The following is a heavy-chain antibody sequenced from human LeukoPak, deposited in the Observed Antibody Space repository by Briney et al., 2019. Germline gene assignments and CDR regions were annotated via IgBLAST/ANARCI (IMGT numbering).Heavy chain of an antibody. Sequence: SETLSLTCTVSGSSINNDFWTWIRQPPGKGLEWIGYIYSSGSANYNPSLKSRVIISGDTSKNQISLRLTSVTAADTAMYFCARHRDYYDTWGHGTLVTVSS. CDR1: GSSINNDF. V-gene: IGHV4-59*08. J-gene: IGHJ4*01. CDR3: ARHRDYYDT. CDR2: IYSSGSA. D-gene: IGHD3-22*01.